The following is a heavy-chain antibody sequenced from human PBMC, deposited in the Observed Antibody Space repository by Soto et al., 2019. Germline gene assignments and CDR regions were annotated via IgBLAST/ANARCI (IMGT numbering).Heavy chain of an antibody. CDR1: GYAFASYG. CDR2: ISPHNGNT. J-gene: IGHJ4*02. D-gene: IGHD6-19*01. Sequence: QVQLVQSGAEVKKPGASVKVSCKASGYAFASYGINWVRQAPGQGLEWMGWISPHNGNTNYEQNLQGRVTMTTDTSTSTAFMDLRRLRSDDTAVYYCATSLGYTSGWEFDYWGQGTLVTVSS. CDR3: ATSLGYTSGWEFDY. V-gene: IGHV1-18*01.